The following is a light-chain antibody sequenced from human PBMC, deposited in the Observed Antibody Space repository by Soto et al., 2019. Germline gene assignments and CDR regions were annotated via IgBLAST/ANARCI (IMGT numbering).Light chain of an antibody. CDR3: CSYGGTVTLL. Sequence: QSALTQPASVSGSPGQSITISCTGTSSDVGSYNLVSWYQQHPGRTPKLIIYEVSERPSGVSHRFSGSKSGNTASLTISGLQDEDEADYYCCSYGGTVTLLFGGGTKLTVL. J-gene: IGLJ2*01. V-gene: IGLV2-23*02. CDR1: SSDVGSYNL. CDR2: EVS.